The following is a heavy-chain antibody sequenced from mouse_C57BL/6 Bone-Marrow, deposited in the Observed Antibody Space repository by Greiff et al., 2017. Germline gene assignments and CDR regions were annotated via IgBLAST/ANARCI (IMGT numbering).Heavy chain of an antibody. CDR1: GFTFSSYG. CDR2: ISSGGSYT. J-gene: IGHJ2*01. V-gene: IGHV5-6*01. CDR3: ARHTLVDY. Sequence: EVQLVESGGDLVKPGGSLKLSCAASGFTFSSYGMSWVRQTPDKRLEWVATISSGGSYTYYPDSVKGRFPISRDNAKNTLYLQMSSLKSEDTAMYYCARHTLVDYWGQGTTLTVSS.